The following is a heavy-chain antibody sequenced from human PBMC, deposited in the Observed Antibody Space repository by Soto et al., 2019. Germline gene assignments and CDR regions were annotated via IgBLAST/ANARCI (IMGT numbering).Heavy chain of an antibody. CDR2: ISYDGSNK. V-gene: IGHV3-30-3*01. CDR1: GFTFSSYA. D-gene: IGHD1-1*01. J-gene: IGHJ3*02. CDR3: ARVDVRDRGATTAAFDI. Sequence: PVGSLRLSCAASGFTFSSYAMHWVRQAPGKGLEWVAVISYDGSNKYYADSVKGRFTISRDNSKNTLYLQMNSLRAEDTAVYYCARVDVRDRGATTAAFDIWGQGTMVTVSS.